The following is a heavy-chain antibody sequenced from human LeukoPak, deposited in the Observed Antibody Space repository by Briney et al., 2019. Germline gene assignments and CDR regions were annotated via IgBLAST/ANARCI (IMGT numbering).Heavy chain of an antibody. V-gene: IGHV3-33*01. CDR2: IWYDGSNK. CDR3: ARERQKHYYFDY. CDR1: GFTFSSYG. Sequence: GGPLRLSWAASGFTFSSYGMHGVRQAPGKGREWVAVIWYDGSNKYYADSVKGRFTISRDNSKNTLYLQMNSLRAEDTAVYYCARERQKHYYFDYWGQGTLVTVSS. J-gene: IGHJ4*02.